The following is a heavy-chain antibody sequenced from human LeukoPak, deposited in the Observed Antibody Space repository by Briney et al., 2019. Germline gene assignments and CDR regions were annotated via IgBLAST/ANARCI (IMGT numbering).Heavy chain of an antibody. J-gene: IGHJ4*02. CDR2: ISAYNGNT. Sequence: ASVKVSCKASGYSFAGYYMHWVRQAPGQGLEWMGWISAYNGNTNYAQKLQGRVTMTTDTSTSTAYMELRSLRSDDTAVYYCARGRAYYYDSSGYDYWGQGTLVTVSS. CDR1: GYSFAGYY. CDR3: ARGRAYYYDSSGYDY. V-gene: IGHV1-18*04. D-gene: IGHD3-22*01.